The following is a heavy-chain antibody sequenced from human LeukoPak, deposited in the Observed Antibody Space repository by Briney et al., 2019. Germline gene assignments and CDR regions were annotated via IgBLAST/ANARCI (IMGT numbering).Heavy chain of an antibody. CDR2: ISGSGGST. Sequence: PGGSLRLSCAASGFTFSSYGMSWVRQAPGKGLGWVSAISGSGGSTYYADSVKGRFTISRDNSKNTLYLQMNSLRAEDTAVYYCAKDRGSWITANGYWGQGTLVTVSS. CDR1: GFTFSSYG. V-gene: IGHV3-23*01. CDR3: AKDRGSWITANGY. D-gene: IGHD5-18*01. J-gene: IGHJ4*02.